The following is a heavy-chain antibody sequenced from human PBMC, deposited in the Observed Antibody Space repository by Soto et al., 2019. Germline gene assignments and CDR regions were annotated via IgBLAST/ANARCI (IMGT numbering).Heavy chain of an antibody. CDR3: ARDWEYDFWSGRKSKTNWFGP. CDR1: GGTFSSYA. CDR2: IIPFIGTA. D-gene: IGHD3-3*01. V-gene: IGHV1-69*11. J-gene: IGHJ5*02. Sequence: GASVKVSCKASGGTFSSYAISWVRQAPGQGLEWMGRIIPFIGTANYAQKFQGRVTITADESTSTAYMELTSLRSEDTAVYYCARDWEYDFWSGRKSKTNWFGPWGQGTLVTVSS.